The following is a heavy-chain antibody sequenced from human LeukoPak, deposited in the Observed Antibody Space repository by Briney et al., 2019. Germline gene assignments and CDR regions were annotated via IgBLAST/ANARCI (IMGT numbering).Heavy chain of an antibody. D-gene: IGHD3-3*01. Sequence: SETLSLTCAVYGGSFSGYYWSWIRQPPGKGLEWIGEIDHSGSTNYNPSLKSRVTISVDTSKNQFSLKLSPVTAADTAVYYCARGRITTSRGLFYWGQGTLVTVSS. J-gene: IGHJ4*02. V-gene: IGHV4-34*01. CDR1: GGSFSGYY. CDR2: IDHSGST. CDR3: ARGRITTSRGLFY.